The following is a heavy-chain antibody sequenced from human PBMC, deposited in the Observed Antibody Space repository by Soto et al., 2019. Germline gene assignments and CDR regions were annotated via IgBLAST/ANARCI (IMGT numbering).Heavy chain of an antibody. CDR2: ISGDGRTT. D-gene: IGHD2-2*01. V-gene: IGHV3-74*01. J-gene: IGHJ4*02. CDR3: ARGVPNCSSSSCYFDF. CDR1: GFSFSSHW. Sequence: GGSLRLSCAASGFSFSSHWMNWVRQAPGKGLVWVSRISGDGRTTSHADSVKGRFTISRDNAKNTLYLQVNSLRVEDTAVYYCARGVPNCSSSSCYFDFWGQGILVTVPQ.